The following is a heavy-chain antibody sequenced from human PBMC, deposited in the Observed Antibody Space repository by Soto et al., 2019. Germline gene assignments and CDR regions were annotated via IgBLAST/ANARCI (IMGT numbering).Heavy chain of an antibody. V-gene: IGHV3-9*01. CDR3: GKDISPGGMDV. CDR1: GSTFDDHA. Sequence: EVQLAESGGGLVQPGRSLRLSCVASGSTFDDHAMHWVRQVPGKGLEWVSGISWNSDRIGYADSVKGRFTTPRDNAKNSLYLQMNSLRAEDTAFYYCGKDISPGGMDVWGQGTSVTVSS. J-gene: IGHJ6*02. CDR2: ISWNSDRI.